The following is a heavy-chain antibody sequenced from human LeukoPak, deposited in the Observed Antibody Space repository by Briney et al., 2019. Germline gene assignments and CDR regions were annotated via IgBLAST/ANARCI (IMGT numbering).Heavy chain of an antibody. J-gene: IGHJ4*02. Sequence: GGSLRLSCAASGFTFSSYAMSWVRQAPGKGLEWVSAISGSGGSTYYADSVKGRFTISRDNSKNTLYLQMNSLRAEDTAVYYCARKGTAMVGEFDYWGQGTLVTVSS. D-gene: IGHD5-18*01. CDR3: ARKGTAMVGEFDY. CDR2: ISGSGGST. V-gene: IGHV3-23*01. CDR1: GFTFSSYA.